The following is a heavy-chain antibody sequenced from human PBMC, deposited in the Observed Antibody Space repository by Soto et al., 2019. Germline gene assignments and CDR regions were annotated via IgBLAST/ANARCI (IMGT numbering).Heavy chain of an antibody. CDR2: MSHIGSV. J-gene: IGHJ4*02. Sequence: QVLLQESGPGLVQPSGTLSLSCVVSGVSIGSNYYWGWVRQPPGKGLEWLGDMSHIGSVNYNPSLRSPVTISMDKSQNQFSLNLNSVTAAETAVYYFARSLGWYAIDYWGQGTLVIVSS. D-gene: IGHD6-19*01. V-gene: IGHV4-4*02. CDR1: GVSIGSNYY. CDR3: ARSLGWYAIDY.